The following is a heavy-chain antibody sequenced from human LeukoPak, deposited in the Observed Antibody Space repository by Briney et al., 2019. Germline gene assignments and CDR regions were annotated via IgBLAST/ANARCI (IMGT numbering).Heavy chain of an antibody. J-gene: IGHJ6*03. Sequence: GGSLRLSCAASGFTFSSYGMHWVRQAPGKGLEWVAFIRYDGSNKYYADSVKGRFTISRDNSKNTLYLQMNSLRAEDTAVYYCARIVVVVAANYMDVWGKGTTVTISS. CDR1: GFTFSSYG. V-gene: IGHV3-30*02. CDR2: IRYDGSNK. CDR3: ARIVVVVAANYMDV. D-gene: IGHD2-15*01.